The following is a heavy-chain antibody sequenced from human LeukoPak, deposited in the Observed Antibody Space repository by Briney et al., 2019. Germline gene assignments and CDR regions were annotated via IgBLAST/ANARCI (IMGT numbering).Heavy chain of an antibody. J-gene: IGHJ4*02. CDR3: ARGKQWLTRFDY. CDR1: GGSFSGYY. CDR2: INHSGST. D-gene: IGHD6-19*01. V-gene: IGHV4-34*01. Sequence: SETLSLTCAVYGGSFSGYYWSWIRQPPGKGLEWIGEINHSGSTNYNPSLKSRVTTSVDTSKNQFSLKLSSVTAADTAVYYCARGKQWLTRFDYWGQGTLVTVSS.